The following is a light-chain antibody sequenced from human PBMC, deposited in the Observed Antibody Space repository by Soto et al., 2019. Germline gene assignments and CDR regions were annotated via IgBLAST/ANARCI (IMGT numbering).Light chain of an antibody. V-gene: IGKV3-20*01. CDR1: QSVTSNY. CDR3: HQYGSSPGT. CDR2: GVS. Sequence: ESVLTQSQGTLSFSPGERATLSCRASQSVTSNYLAWYQQKPGQAPRLLIFGVSIRDTGIPDSFSGSGSGTDFTLTISRLEPEDFAVYYCHQYGSSPGTFGQGTKVDIK. J-gene: IGKJ1*01.